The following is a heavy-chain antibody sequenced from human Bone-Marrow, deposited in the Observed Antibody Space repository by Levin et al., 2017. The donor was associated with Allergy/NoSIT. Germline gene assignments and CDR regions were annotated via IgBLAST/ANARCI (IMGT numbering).Heavy chain of an antibody. CDR2: INHRGGT. CDR3: ARGEIVVEPAAYPLLRH. V-gene: IGHV4-34*01. Sequence: PSETLSLTCAVFGESFRGYFWSWIRQPPGKGLEWFGDINHRGGTNYDPSLKSRVTISVDTSKNQFSLKLSSVTAADTAVYYCARGEIVVEPAAYPLLRHWGQGTLVTVSS. J-gene: IGHJ1*01. CDR1: GESFRGYF. D-gene: IGHD2-2*01.